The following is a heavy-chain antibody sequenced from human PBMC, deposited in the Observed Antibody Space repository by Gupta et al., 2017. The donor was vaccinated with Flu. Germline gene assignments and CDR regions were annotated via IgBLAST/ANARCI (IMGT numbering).Heavy chain of an antibody. J-gene: IGHJ5*02. CDR3: ATNPSPILEWFFPPNNYFDP. CDR2: ISPPMFGKE. Sequence: QVQLVQSGAAVKTPGPSLTVCCKPAGGTSSTYATSRLRQAPGQGLEWMGGISPPMFGKEKYAQKLQGRVTITGDKSTSTVYMELSSRRSEDTAVYFCATNPSPILEWFFPPNNYFDPWGQGTLVTVSS. D-gene: IGHD3-3*01. CDR1: GGTSSTYA. V-gene: IGHV1-69*06.